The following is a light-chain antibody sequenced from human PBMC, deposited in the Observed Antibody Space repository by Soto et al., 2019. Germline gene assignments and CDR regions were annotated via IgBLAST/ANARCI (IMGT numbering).Light chain of an antibody. CDR2: EVT. CDR1: GSDVASYDY. CDR3: SSYADTNNLV. V-gene: IGLV2-8*01. J-gene: IGLJ2*01. Sequence: QSAPTQPPSASGSPGQSVTISCTGTGSDVASYDYVSWYQQHPGKAPKLIIYEVTKRPSGVPDRFSASKSGTTASLTVSGLQAEDEADYYCSSYADTNNLVFGGGTKLTVL.